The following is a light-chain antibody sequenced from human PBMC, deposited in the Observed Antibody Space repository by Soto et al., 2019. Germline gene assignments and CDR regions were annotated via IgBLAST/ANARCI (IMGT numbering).Light chain of an antibody. CDR2: GAS. V-gene: IGKV3-20*01. CDR1: QSVSSSY. J-gene: IGKJ1*01. Sequence: EIVLTQSPGTLSLSPGERAILSCRASQSVSSSYLAWYQQKAGQAPRLLIYGASSSATSIPDRLSGSGSGTDFILTISRLEPEDFAVYYCHQYGSSQWTFGEGTNVEIK. CDR3: HQYGSSQWT.